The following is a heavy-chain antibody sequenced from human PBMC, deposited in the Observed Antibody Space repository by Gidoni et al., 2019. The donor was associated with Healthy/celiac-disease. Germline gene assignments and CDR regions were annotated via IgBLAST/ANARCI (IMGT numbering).Heavy chain of an antibody. Sequence: QVQLQQWGAGLFKRSETLSLTCAVYGGSFSGYYWSWIRQPPGKGLEWIGEINHSGSTNYNPSLKSRVTISVDTSKNQFSLKLSSVTAADTAVYYCARERGPTYYGSGSYTYFQHWGQGTLVTVSS. CDR1: GGSFSGYY. J-gene: IGHJ1*01. CDR3: ARERGPTYYGSGSYTYFQH. CDR2: INHSGST. D-gene: IGHD3-10*01. V-gene: IGHV4-34*01.